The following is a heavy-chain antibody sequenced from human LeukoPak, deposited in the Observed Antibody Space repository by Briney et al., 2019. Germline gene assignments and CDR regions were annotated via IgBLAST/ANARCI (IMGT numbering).Heavy chain of an antibody. CDR1: GYSISSGDY. J-gene: IGHJ3*02. Sequence: SETLSLTCTVSGYSISSGDYWGWIRQPPGKGLEWIGSIYHSGSTYYNPSLKSRVTISVDTSKNQFSLKLSSVTAADTAVYYCASYDFWSGYYAFDIWGQGTMVTVSS. D-gene: IGHD3-3*01. CDR2: IYHSGST. CDR3: ASYDFWSGYYAFDI. V-gene: IGHV4-38-2*02.